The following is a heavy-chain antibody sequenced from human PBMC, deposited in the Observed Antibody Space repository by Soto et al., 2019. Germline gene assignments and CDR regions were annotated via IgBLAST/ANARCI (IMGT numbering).Heavy chain of an antibody. J-gene: IGHJ4*02. V-gene: IGHV1-46*01. CDR3: ARRRHYYDSSGYYFDY. CDR2: INPSSGGA. CDR1: RYIFTSFP. Sequence: ASVKVSCKASRYIFTSFPMHWVRQAPGQGLEWVGVINPSSGGATYEQNFQGRVTMTRDTSTSTVYMVLSSLRSEDTAVYYCARRRHYYDSSGYYFDYWGQGTLVTVSS. D-gene: IGHD3-22*01.